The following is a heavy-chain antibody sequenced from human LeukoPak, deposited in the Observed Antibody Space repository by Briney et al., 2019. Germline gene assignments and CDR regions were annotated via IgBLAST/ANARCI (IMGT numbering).Heavy chain of an antibody. V-gene: IGHV3-30-3*01. CDR3: ARDLGSSRYVISY. D-gene: IGHD6-13*01. Sequence: GGSLRLSCAASGFTFSSYAMHWVRQAPGKGLEWVAVISYDGSNKYYADSVKGRFTISRDNSKNTLYLQMNSLRAEDTAVYYCARDLGSSRYVISYWGQGTLVTVSS. J-gene: IGHJ4*02. CDR1: GFTFSSYA. CDR2: ISYDGSNK.